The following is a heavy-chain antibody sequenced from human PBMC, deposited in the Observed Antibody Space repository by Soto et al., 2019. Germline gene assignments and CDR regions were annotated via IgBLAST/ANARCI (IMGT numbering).Heavy chain of an antibody. V-gene: IGHV1-3*05. CDR3: TRSAISPYGGLIGPFDY. CDR2: INPANGNT. J-gene: IGHJ4*02. CDR1: GYTFTAYA. Sequence: QVQLAQSGAEERKPGASVKVSCEATGYTFTAYAMHWVRQAPGQRLEWMGWINPANGNTKYSQKFQGRLTITSETSANTVYMELNSLTSEDTAMYYCTRSAISPYGGLIGPFDYWGQGNLVTVSS. D-gene: IGHD3-16*02.